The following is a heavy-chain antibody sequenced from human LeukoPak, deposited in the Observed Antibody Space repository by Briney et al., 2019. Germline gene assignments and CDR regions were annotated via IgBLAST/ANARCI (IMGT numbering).Heavy chain of an antibody. J-gene: IGHJ4*02. Sequence: ASVKVSCKASGYTFTSYYMHWVRQAPGQGLEWMGIINPSGGSTSYAQKFQGRVTMTRDTSTSTVYMELSSLRSEDTAVYYCARGRGSYYREGGYFDYWGQGTLVTVSS. CDR1: GYTFTSYY. V-gene: IGHV1-46*01. CDR2: INPSGGST. CDR3: ARGRGSYYREGGYFDY. D-gene: IGHD1-26*01.